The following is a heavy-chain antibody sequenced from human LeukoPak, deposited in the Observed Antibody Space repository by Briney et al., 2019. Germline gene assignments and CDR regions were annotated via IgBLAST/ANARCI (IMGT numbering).Heavy chain of an antibody. CDR3: ARTAITIFGVVIIYNWFDP. J-gene: IGHJ5*02. D-gene: IGHD3-3*01. CDR1: GGTFSSYA. Sequence: GASAKVSCKASGGTFSSYAISWVRQAPGQGLEWMGGIIPIFGTANYAQKFQGRVTITADESTSTAYMELSSLRSEDTAVYYCARTAITIFGVVIIYNWFDPWGQGTLVTVSS. V-gene: IGHV1-69*13. CDR2: IIPIFGTA.